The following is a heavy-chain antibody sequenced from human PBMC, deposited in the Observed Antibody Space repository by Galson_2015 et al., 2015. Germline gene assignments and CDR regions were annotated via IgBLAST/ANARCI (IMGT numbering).Heavy chain of an antibody. J-gene: IGHJ6*02. D-gene: IGHD3-16*01. Sequence: SLRLSCAASGFTVSSNYMSWVRQAPGKGLEWVSVIYSGGSTYYADSVKGRFTISRDNSKNTLYLQMNSLRAEDTAVYYCARVSWGGAYYYYGMDVWGQGTTVTVSS. V-gene: IGHV3-66*02. CDR3: ARVSWGGAYYYYGMDV. CDR1: GFTVSSNY. CDR2: IYSGGST.